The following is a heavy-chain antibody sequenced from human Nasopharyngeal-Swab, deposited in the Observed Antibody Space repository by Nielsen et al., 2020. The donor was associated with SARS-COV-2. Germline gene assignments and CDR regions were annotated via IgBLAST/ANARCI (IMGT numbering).Heavy chain of an antibody. CDR1: GYSFTSYW. V-gene: IGHV5-51*01. CDR3: ARLYEARRYYYYYMDV. Sequence: GESLKISCRGSGYSFTSYWIGWMRQMPGKGLEWMGIIYPGDSDTRYSPSFQGQVTISADKSISTAYLQWSSLKASDTAMYYCARLYEARRYYYYYMDVWGKGTTVTVSS. D-gene: IGHD6-6*01. J-gene: IGHJ6*03. CDR2: IYPGDSDT.